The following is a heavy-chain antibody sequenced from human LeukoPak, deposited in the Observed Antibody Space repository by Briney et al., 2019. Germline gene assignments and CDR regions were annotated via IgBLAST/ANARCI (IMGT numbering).Heavy chain of an antibody. CDR2: MNPNSGNT. Sequence: ASVKVSCKASGYTFTSYDINWVRQATGQGLEWMGWMNPNSGNTGYAQKFQGRVTMTRNTSISTAYMELSRLRSDDTAVYYCTRVRHSGYDLDAFDIWGQGTMVTVSS. CDR3: TRVRHSGYDLDAFDI. CDR1: GYTFTSYD. J-gene: IGHJ3*02. D-gene: IGHD5-12*01. V-gene: IGHV1-8*01.